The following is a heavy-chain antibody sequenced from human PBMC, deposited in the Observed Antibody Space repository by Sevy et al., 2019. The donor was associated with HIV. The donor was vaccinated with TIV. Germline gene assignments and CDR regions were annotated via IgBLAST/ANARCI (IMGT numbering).Heavy chain of an antibody. CDR3: ATASPRVADY. V-gene: IGHV3-48*03. J-gene: IGHJ4*02. CDR2: ISSSGSTL. D-gene: IGHD2-15*01. Sequence: GGSLRLSCAASGFTFSSYEMNWVRQAPGKGLEWVSYISSSGSTLYYADSVKGRFTISRDNAKNSLYLQMNSLRAEDTAVYYCATASPRVADYWGQGTLVTVSS. CDR1: GFTFSSYE.